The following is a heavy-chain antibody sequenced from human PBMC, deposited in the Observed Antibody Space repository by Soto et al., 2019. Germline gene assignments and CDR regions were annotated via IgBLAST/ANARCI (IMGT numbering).Heavy chain of an antibody. CDR3: ATRRGPVAGTSGHYYYGMDV. CDR1: GYSFTSYW. CDR2: IDPSGSYT. J-gene: IGHJ6*02. Sequence: GESMKTFCKGSGYSFTSYWISWVRQMPGKGLGWMGRIDPSGSYTNYSPSFQPHVTISSDKSISTAYLQWSSLKASDTAMYYWATRRGPVAGTSGHYYYGMDVWGQGPTVTV. D-gene: IGHD6-19*01. V-gene: IGHV5-10-1*01.